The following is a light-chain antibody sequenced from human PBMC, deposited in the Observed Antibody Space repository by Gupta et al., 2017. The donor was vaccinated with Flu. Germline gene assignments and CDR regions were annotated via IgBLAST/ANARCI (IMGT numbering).Light chain of an antibody. V-gene: IGKV1-39*01. CDR3: QQTDNTSWT. Sequence: DIQLTQSPSSLSASVGDRVTITCRASQSITKYVNWYQHKPGKAPKLLVYAASRWQSGVPSRFSGSGSGTDFTLTISMLQPEDFATYCCQQTDNTSWTFGQGTKVEI. CDR2: AAS. CDR1: QSITKY. J-gene: IGKJ1*01.